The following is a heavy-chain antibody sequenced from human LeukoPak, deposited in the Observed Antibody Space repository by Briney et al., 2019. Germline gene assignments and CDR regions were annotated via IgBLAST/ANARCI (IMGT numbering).Heavy chain of an antibody. J-gene: IGHJ4*02. V-gene: IGHV3-21*01. D-gene: IGHD4-17*01. CDR3: ARDFRTTVTTFYFDY. CDR2: ISSSSSYI. CDR1: GFTFSSYS. Sequence: GGSLRLSCAASGFTFSSYSMNWVRQAPGKGLEWVSSISSSSSYIYYADSVKGRFTISRDNAKNSLYLQVNSLRAEDTAVYYCARDFRTTVTTFYFDYWGQGTLVTVSS.